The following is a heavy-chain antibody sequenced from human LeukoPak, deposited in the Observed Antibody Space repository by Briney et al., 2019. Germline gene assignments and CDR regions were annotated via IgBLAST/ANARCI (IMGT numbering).Heavy chain of an antibody. J-gene: IGHJ4*02. CDR1: GYTFTGYY. CDR2: INPNSGGT. CDR3: ARDYYDSSGYLYFDY. V-gene: IGHV1-2*02. Sequence: ASVKVSCKASGYTFTGYYMHWVRQAPGQGLEWMGWINPNSGGTNYAQKLQGRVTMTRDTSISTAYMELSRLRSDDTAVYYCARDYYDSSGYLYFDYWGQGTLVTVSS. D-gene: IGHD3-22*01.